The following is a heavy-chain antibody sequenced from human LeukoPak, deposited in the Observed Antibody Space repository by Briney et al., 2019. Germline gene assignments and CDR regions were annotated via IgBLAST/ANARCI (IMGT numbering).Heavy chain of an antibody. D-gene: IGHD1-26*01. CDR3: ARLLVYGGGGEAFDY. V-gene: IGHV3-7*01. J-gene: IGHJ4*02. Sequence: GRSLRLSCAASGFTFSRYWMSWVRQAPGKGLEWVVNIKQDGSEKYYVDSVNGRFTISRDNAKNTLYLQMNSLRAEDTAVYYCARLLVYGGGGEAFDYWGQGILVTVSS. CDR2: IKQDGSEK. CDR1: GFTFSRYW.